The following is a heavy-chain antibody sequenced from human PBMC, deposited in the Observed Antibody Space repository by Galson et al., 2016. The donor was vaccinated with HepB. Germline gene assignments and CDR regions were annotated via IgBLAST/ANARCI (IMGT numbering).Heavy chain of an antibody. CDR3: ARGTTVPYTRPFEY. Sequence: TLSLTCTVSGGSVSSGGFYWSWLRQPAGSGLGWIGLIYSSGNAKYNPSLMSRVAMSTYPSRNQFSLKLNSVTAADTAVYYCARGTTVPYTRPFEYWGQGILVAVSS. CDR1: GGSVSSGGFY. D-gene: IGHD2-2*02. CDR2: IYSSGNA. J-gene: IGHJ4*02. V-gene: IGHV4-61*02.